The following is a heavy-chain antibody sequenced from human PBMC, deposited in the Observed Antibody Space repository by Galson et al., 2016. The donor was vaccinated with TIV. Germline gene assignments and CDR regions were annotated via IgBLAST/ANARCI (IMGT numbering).Heavy chain of an antibody. J-gene: IGHJ4*02. Sequence: QSGAEVTKPGESLKISCKGSGSSFTTYWIGWVRQMPGKGLEWMGIIYPSDPDTRYSPSFQGQVTISADKSISTAYLQWTSLKASDTAMYYCARQVHGDYGVDYWGQGTLVTVSS. D-gene: IGHD4-17*01. CDR1: GSSFTTYW. CDR3: ARQVHGDYGVDY. CDR2: IYPSDPDT. V-gene: IGHV5-51*01.